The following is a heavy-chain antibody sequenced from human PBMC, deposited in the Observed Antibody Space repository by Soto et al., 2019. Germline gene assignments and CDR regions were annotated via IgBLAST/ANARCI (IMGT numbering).Heavy chain of an antibody. D-gene: IGHD4-17*01. V-gene: IGHV3-30-3*01. J-gene: IGHJ3*02. CDR2: ISYDGSNK. CDR3: ARDPYYGATAAFDI. Sequence: PGGSLRLSCAASGFTFSSYAMHWVRQAPGKGLEWVAVISYDGSNKYYADSVKGRFTISRDNSKNTLYLQMNSLRAEDTAVYYCARDPYYGATAAFDIWGQGTMVTVSS. CDR1: GFTFSSYA.